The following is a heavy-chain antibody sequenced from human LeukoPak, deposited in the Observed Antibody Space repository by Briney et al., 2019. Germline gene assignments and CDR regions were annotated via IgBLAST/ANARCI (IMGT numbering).Heavy chain of an antibody. CDR1: GFTFDDYT. CDR3: AKDGGAEYYFDY. CDR2: ISWDGGST. Sequence: GGSLRLSCAASGFTFDDYTMHWVRQAPGKGLEWVSLISWDGGSTYYADSVKGRFTISRDNSKNSLYLQMNSLRTEDTALYYCAKDGGAEYYFDYWGQGTLVTVSS. V-gene: IGHV3-43*01. J-gene: IGHJ4*02. D-gene: IGHD2/OR15-2a*01.